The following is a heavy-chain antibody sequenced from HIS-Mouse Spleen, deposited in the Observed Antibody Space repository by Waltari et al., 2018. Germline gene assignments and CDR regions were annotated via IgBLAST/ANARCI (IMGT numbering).Heavy chain of an antibody. Sequence: QVQLQQWGAGLLKPSETLSLTCAVYGGSFSGYYWSWIRQPPGKGLEWIGEINHSGSTNYNPSLKSRVTISVDTSKNTLYLQMNSLRAEETAVYYCARVGGRSSGYYAFDIWGQGTMVTVSS. CDR2: INHSGST. CDR3: ARVGGRSSGYYAFDI. CDR1: GGSFSGYY. D-gene: IGHD3-22*01. J-gene: IGHJ3*02. V-gene: IGHV4-34*01.